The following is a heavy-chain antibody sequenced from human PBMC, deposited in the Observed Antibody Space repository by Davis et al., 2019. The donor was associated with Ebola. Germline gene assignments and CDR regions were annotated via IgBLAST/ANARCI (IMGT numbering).Heavy chain of an antibody. D-gene: IGHD3-22*01. J-gene: IGHJ4*02. CDR1: GYTFTSYA. CDR2: INAGNGNT. Sequence: ASVKVSCKASGYTFTSYAMHWVRQAPGQRLEWMGWINAGNGNTKYSQKFQGRVTITRDTSASTAYMELRSLRSDDTAVYYCARAIGYDSSGYYYRGFDYWGQGTLVTVSS. CDR3: ARAIGYDSSGYYYRGFDY. V-gene: IGHV1-3*01.